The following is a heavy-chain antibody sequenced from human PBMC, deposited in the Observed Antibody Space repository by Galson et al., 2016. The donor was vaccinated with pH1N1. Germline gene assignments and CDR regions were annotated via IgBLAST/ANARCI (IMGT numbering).Heavy chain of an antibody. J-gene: IGHJ2*01. Sequence: LRLSCAVSGISVSRTFINWVRQAPGKGLEWVSVIQTDGNGYYGDSMKGRFTISRNDSRNTVELQVNSLTVEVTAVYYCARAGVIASGRWYLDVWGRGTLVTFSS. CDR3: ARAGVIASGRWYLDV. CDR2: IQTDGNG. CDR1: GISVSRTF. V-gene: IGHV3-53*01. D-gene: IGHD2/OR15-2a*01.